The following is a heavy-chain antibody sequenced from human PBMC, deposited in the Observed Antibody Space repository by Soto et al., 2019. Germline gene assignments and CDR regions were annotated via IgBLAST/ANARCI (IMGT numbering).Heavy chain of an antibody. V-gene: IGHV3-15*07. CDR2: ATNNDGAS. CDR3: AADLGAAYDSNNGFDP. CDR1: GFIFSHAW. Sequence: EVQLVESGGDLVKPGGSLRLSCAASGFIFSHAWFHWVRQPPGKGLELVGRATNNDGASDYAPSVQCRFPISRDDSKDTVYLQVTSLRTEDTAVYYCAADLGAAYDSNNGFDPWGQGTLVTVSS. J-gene: IGHJ5*02. D-gene: IGHD2-21*01.